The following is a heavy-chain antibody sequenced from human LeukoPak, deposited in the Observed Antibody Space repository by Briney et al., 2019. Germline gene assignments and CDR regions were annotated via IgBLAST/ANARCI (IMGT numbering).Heavy chain of an antibody. CDR2: ISGSGGSV. CDR1: GFTFSNYG. D-gene: IGHD2-15*01. V-gene: IGHV3-23*01. Sequence: GGSLRLSCAASGFTFSNYGVNWVRQAPGKGLEWVSVISGSGGSVYYADSVQGRFTISRDNSKNTVYLQMNSLRAEDTAVYYCAKHGLPLVVISAPLDYWGQGTLVTVAS. CDR3: AKHGLPLVVISAPLDY. J-gene: IGHJ4*02.